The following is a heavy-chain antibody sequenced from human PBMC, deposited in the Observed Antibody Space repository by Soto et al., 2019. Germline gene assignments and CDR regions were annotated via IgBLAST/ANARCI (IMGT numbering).Heavy chain of an antibody. Sequence: ASVKVSCKAPGYTFSSYGMSWVRQAPGQGLEWMGWISAYNGNTNYAQKLQGRVTMTTDTSTSTAYMELRSPRSDDTAVYYCARALDTAMVTGGYYYGMDVWGQGTTVTSP. CDR2: ISAYNGNT. CDR3: ARALDTAMVTGGYYYGMDV. J-gene: IGHJ6*02. V-gene: IGHV1-18*01. CDR1: GYTFSSYG. D-gene: IGHD5-18*01.